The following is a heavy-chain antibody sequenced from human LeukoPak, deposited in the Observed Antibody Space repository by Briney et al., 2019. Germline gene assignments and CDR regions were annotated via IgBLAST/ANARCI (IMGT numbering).Heavy chain of an antibody. CDR2: INSDGTTT. Sequence: PGGSLRLSCVASGITFSTYWMHWVRQAPGKGLVWVSRINSDGTTTTYADSVKGRFTISRDNAKNSLYLQMNSLRAEDTAVYYCATGLEDSNIDYWGQGTLVTVSS. J-gene: IGHJ4*02. V-gene: IGHV3-74*03. CDR1: GITFSTYW. CDR3: ATGLEDSNIDY.